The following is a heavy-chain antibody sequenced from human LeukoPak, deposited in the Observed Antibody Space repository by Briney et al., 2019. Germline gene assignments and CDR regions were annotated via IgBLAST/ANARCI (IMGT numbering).Heavy chain of an antibody. Sequence: SETLSLTCTVSGGSISSYYWSWIRQPPGKGLEWIGCIYYSGSTNYNPSLKSRATISVDTSKNQFSLNLSSVTAADTAVYYCARGYYDRSGYSNPFDYWGQGTLVTVSS. CDR1: GGSISSYY. V-gene: IGHV4-59*01. D-gene: IGHD3-22*01. CDR3: ARGYYDRSGYSNPFDY. J-gene: IGHJ4*02. CDR2: IYYSGST.